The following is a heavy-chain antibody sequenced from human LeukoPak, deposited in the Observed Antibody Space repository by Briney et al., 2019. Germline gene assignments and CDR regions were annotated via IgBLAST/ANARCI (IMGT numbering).Heavy chain of an antibody. J-gene: IGHJ4*02. CDR1: RDTFSSYA. CDR3: ARSKDFPFFDA. CDR2: IIAANGKT. D-gene: IGHD5/OR15-5a*01. V-gene: IGHV1-3*01. Sequence: ASVKVSCKASRDTFSSYATYWVRQAPGQRLEWMAWIIAANGKTKYSRKFQGRVSITTDTSARTAYMELRSLGSEDTAIYYCARSKDFPFFDAWGQGTLVTVSS.